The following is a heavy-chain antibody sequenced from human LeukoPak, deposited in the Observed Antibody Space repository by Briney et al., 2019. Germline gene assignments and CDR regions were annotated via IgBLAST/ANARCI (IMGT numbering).Heavy chain of an antibody. CDR3: AKGGYYERPWYFDY. J-gene: IGHJ4*02. V-gene: IGHV3-30*18. CDR2: ISFDGTNK. D-gene: IGHD3-22*01. CDR1: GFTFSHYD. Sequence: AESLRLTCAASGFTFSHYDLHWFRRAPGKELQWVVVISFDGTNKFYAHSVKGRFTISRDNSKNALYLQMNSLRAEDTAVYYCAKGGYYERPWYFDYWGQGTLVTVSS.